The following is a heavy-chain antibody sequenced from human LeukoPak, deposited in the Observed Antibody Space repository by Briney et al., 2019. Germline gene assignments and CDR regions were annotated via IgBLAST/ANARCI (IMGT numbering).Heavy chain of an antibody. V-gene: IGHV3-23*01. CDR1: GFTFSGYD. Sequence: GGSLRLSCAASGFTFSGYDINWVRQAPGRGLEWVSGISGSGGSTNYADSVKGRFTISRDNSKNTLYLQMNSLRAEDTAVYFCARGGGSYYFYYFDYWGQGTLVTVSS. CDR2: ISGSGGST. CDR3: ARGGGSYYFYYFDY. D-gene: IGHD1-26*01. J-gene: IGHJ4*02.